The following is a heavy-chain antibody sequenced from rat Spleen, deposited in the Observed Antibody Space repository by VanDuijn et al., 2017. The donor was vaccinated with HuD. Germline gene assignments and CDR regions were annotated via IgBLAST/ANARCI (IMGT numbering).Heavy chain of an antibody. J-gene: IGHJ2*01. V-gene: IGHV2S12*01. CDR1: GFTFSDYG. CDR2: ISSGGST. Sequence: VQLVESGGGLVQPGKSLKLSCAASGFTFSDYGMAWVRQAPTKGLEWIAAISSGGSTYYNSALKSRLSISRDTSKSQVFLKMNSLQTEDTAMYFCARPNYWGQGVMVTVSS. CDR3: ARPNY.